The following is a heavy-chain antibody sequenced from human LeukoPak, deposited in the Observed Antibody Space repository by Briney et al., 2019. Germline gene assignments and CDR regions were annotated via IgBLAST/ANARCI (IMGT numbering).Heavy chain of an antibody. Sequence: PSETLSLTCTVSGGSISSYYWSWIRQPAGKGLEWIGRIYTSGSTNYNPSLKSRVTMSVDTPKNQFSLRLSSVTAADTAVYYCARVGGSYLTDAFDIWGQGTMVTVSS. CDR3: ARVGGSYLTDAFDI. V-gene: IGHV4-4*07. J-gene: IGHJ3*02. D-gene: IGHD1-26*01. CDR2: IYTSGST. CDR1: GGSISSYY.